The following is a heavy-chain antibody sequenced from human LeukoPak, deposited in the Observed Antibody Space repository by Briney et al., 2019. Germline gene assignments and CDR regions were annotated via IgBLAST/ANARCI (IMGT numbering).Heavy chain of an antibody. J-gene: IGHJ3*02. V-gene: IGHV3-53*01. CDR3: TGGGWSTDAFDI. CDR1: GFTVSSSNY. D-gene: IGHD6-19*01. Sequence: PGGSLRLSCAASGFTVSSSNYMNWVRQAPGKGLEWVSGIYTGGTTYYTDSVKGRFTISRDNSKNTLFLQMNTLRAEDTAVYYCTGGGWSTDAFDIWGQGTMVTVSS. CDR2: IYTGGTT.